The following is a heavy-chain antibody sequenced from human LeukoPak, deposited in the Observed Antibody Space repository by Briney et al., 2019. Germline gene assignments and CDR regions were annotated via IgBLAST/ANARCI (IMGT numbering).Heavy chain of an antibody. D-gene: IGHD1-7*01. V-gene: IGHV4-34*01. CDR2: INHSGST. J-gene: IGHJ4*02. CDR3: ASGNYLITYYFHY. CDR1: GGSFSGYY. Sequence: SEALSLTCAVYGGSFSGYYWSWIRQPPGKGLEWIGEINHSGSTNYNPSLKSRISISIDTSKNQFSLKLSSVTAADTAVYYCASGNYLITYYFHYWGQGTLVTVSS.